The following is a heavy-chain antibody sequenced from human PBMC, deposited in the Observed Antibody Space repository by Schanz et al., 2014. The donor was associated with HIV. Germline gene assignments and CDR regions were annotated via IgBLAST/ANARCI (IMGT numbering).Heavy chain of an antibody. D-gene: IGHD6-19*01. CDR2: INPNSGVI. J-gene: IGHJ6*02. V-gene: IGHV1-2*02. Sequence: QVQLVQSGTEVKKPGASVKISCKTSGYTFTDYYVHWVRQAPGQGLEWMGWINPNSGVIKSTQNFQGRVTLTIDTSISTAYMDLRSLTSDDTAVYYCARGPLELWLARVDYYGMDVWGQGTTVTVSS. CDR3: ARGPLELWLARVDYYGMDV. CDR1: GYTFTDYY.